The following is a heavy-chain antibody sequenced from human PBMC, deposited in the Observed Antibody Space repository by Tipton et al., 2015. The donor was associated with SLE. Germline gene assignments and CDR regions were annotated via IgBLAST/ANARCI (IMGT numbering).Heavy chain of an antibody. J-gene: IGHJ4*02. CDR1: GGSISRYY. CDR3: AINFILEGVPEY. Sequence: LRLSCTVSGGSISRYYWNWIRQPPGKGLEWIGYIFYSGSTNYSPSLRSRVTISVDTSKNQFSLKLSPVTAADTAVYYCAINFILEGVPEYWGQGNLVTVSS. D-gene: IGHD1-1*01. CDR2: IFYSGST. V-gene: IGHV4-59*12.